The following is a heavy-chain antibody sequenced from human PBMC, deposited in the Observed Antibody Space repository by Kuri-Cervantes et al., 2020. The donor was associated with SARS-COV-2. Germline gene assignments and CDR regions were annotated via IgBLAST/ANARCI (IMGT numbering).Heavy chain of an antibody. CDR2: ISAYNGNT. CDR1: GYTFTSYG. CDR3: ARGLGDPSSGYFDY. D-gene: IGHD3-16*01. V-gene: IGHV1-18*01. Sequence: ASVKVSCKASGYTFTSYGISWVRQAPGQGLEWMGWISAYNGNTNYAQKFQGRVTITTDESTSTAYMELSSLRSEDTAVYYCARGLGDPSSGYFDYWGQGTLVTVSS. J-gene: IGHJ4*02.